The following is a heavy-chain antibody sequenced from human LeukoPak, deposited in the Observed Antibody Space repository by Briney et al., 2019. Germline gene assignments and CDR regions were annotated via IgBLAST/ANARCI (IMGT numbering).Heavy chain of an antibody. V-gene: IGHV3-43*02. Sequence: GGSLRLSCAASGFTFDDYGLHWVRQAPGKGLECVALFSGDGVSTYYADSVGGRFTISRDNSKNSLYLQMNSLRPEDTALYFCAKQRDGDGYAMRPDYWGQGTLVTVSS. J-gene: IGHJ4*02. CDR3: AKQRDGDGYAMRPDY. D-gene: IGHD5-24*01. CDR2: FSGDGVST. CDR1: GFTFDDYG.